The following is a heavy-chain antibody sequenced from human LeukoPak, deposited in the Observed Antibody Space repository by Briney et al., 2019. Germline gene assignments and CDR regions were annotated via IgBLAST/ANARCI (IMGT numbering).Heavy chain of an antibody. CDR1: GNTFTDLS. V-gene: IGHV1-24*01. D-gene: IGHD2/OR15-2a*01. CDR2: FDPEDVET. Sequence: VASVKVSCKASGNTFTDLSMNWVRQAPGKGLEWMGGFDPEDVETIYAQKFQGRVTMTEDTSTATAYMDLSSLRPDDTAVYYCATDFYRGRQFDYWSQGTLVTVSS. J-gene: IGHJ4*02. CDR3: ATDFYRGRQFDY.